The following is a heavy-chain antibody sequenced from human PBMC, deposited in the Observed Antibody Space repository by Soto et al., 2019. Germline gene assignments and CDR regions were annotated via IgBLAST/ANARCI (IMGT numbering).Heavy chain of an antibody. J-gene: IGHJ5*02. CDR1: GGNFSGYY. CDR3: ARHHTSAEREACLPDWFDP. V-gene: IGHV4-34*01. D-gene: IGHD1-26*01. Sequence: PSETLSLTCAVYGGNFSGYYWSWIRQPPGKGLEWIGEINHSGSTNYNPSLKSRDTISVDKSKNQFSLKLSSVTAPDTAVYCCARHHTSAEREACLPDWFDPWGQGTPVTV. CDR2: INHSGST.